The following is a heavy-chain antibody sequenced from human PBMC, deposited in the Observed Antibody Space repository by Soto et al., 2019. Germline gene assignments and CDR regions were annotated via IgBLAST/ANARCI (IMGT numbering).Heavy chain of an antibody. J-gene: IGHJ3*02. CDR3: ATSVPYSSSWYGGSAFDI. V-gene: IGHV4-34*01. CDR2: INHSGST. CDR1: GGSFSGYY. Sequence: PSETLSLTCAVYGGSFSGYYWSWIRQPPGKGLEWIGEINHSGSTNYNPSLKSRVTISVDTSKNQFSLKLSSVTAADTAVYYCATSVPYSSSWYGGSAFDIWGQGTMVTVSS. D-gene: IGHD6-13*01.